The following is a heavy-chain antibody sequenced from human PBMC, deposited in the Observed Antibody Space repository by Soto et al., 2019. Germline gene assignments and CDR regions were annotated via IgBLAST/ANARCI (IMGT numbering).Heavy chain of an antibody. V-gene: IGHV4-31*03. J-gene: IGHJ4*02. CDR3: AREGGDYFTPATFDY. D-gene: IGHD4-17*01. CDR1: GGSISSGGYY. CDR2: IYYSGST. Sequence: SETLSLTCTVSGGSISSGGYYWSWIRQHPGKGLGWIGYIYYSGSTYYNPSLKSRVTISVDTSKNQFSLKLSSVTAADTAVYYCAREGGDYFTPATFDYWGQGTLVTVSS.